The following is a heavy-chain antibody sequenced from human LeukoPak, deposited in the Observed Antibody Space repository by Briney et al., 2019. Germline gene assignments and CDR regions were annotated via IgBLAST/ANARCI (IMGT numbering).Heavy chain of an antibody. CDR2: ITSSGTYI. CDR1: GFTFSDYY. CDR3: ARDPYSGNYGNDYYYYMDV. D-gene: IGHD1-26*01. Sequence: GGSLRLSRAASGFTFSDYYMNWVRQAPGKAMEWVSSITSSGTYIFYADSVKGRFTISRDNAKNSLYLQMDSLGPEDTAVYYCARDPYSGNYGNDYYYYMDVWGKGTTVTISS. V-gene: IGHV3-21*01. J-gene: IGHJ6*03.